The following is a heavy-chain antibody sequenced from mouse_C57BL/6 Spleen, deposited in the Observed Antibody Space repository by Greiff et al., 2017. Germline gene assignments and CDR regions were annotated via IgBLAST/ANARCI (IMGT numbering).Heavy chain of an antibody. CDR2: IDPENGDT. J-gene: IGHJ2*01. D-gene: IGHD1-1*01. CDR1: GFNIKDDY. V-gene: IGHV14-4*01. CDR3: TTTTVVATRFDY. Sequence: VQLQQSGAELVRPGASVKLSCTASGFNIKDDYMHWVKQRPEQGLEWIGWIDPENGDTEYASKFQGKATITADTSSNTAYLQHSSLTSEDTAVYYCTTTTVVATRFDYWGQGTTLTVAS.